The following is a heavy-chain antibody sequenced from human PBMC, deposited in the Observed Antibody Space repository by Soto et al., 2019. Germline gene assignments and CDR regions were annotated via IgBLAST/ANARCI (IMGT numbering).Heavy chain of an antibody. CDR2: VRGNGDPP. J-gene: IGHJ4*02. V-gene: IGHV3-64D*06. D-gene: IGHD2-15*01. Sequence: GGSLRLSCSTSGFTFSSYAIHWVHQSQGKGLEYISGVRGNGDPPFYADSVKGRFTISRDNSKNTVYLQMSSLSADDAAVYYCVKTRGGNNFDFFDWGQGTLVTVSS. CDR3: VKTRGGNNFDFFD. CDR1: GFTFSSYA.